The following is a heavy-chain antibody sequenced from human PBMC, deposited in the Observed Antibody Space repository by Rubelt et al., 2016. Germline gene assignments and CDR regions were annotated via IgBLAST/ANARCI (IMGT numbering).Heavy chain of an antibody. CDR2: IYPGDSDT. V-gene: IGHV5-51*01. CDR3: AREHSNYRYYFDY. J-gene: IGHJ4*02. Sequence: GKGLEWMGIIYPGDSDTRYSPSFQGQVTISADKSISTAYLQWSSLKASDTAMYYCAREHSNYRYYFDYWGQGTLVTVSS. D-gene: IGHD4-11*01.